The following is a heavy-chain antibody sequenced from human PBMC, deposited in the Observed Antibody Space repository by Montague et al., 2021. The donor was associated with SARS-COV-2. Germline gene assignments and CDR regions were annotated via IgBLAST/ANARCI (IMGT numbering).Heavy chain of an antibody. J-gene: IGHJ4*02. CDR3: ARPGSGYSYGSGAFDY. V-gene: IGHV4-39*01. CDR2: IYYTGNT. CDR1: GGSISNSIYY. D-gene: IGHD5-18*01. Sequence: SETLSLTCTVSGGSISNSIYYWDWIRQPPGEGLEWIGSIYYTGNTYYNPSLKSRVTISIDTSKNQFSLKLSSVTAADTAVYYCARPGSGYSYGSGAFDYWGQGTLVTVSS.